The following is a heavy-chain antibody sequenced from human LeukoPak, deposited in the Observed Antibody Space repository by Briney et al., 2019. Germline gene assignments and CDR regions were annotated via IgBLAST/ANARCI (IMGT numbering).Heavy chain of an antibody. CDR2: IWYDGSNK. CDR3: AGEYEDYFDY. D-gene: IGHD3-3*01. V-gene: IGHV3-33*08. CDR1: GFTFSSYG. Sequence: GGSLRLSCGASGFTFSSYGMHWVRQAPGKGLEWVAVIWYDGSNKYYADSVKGRFTISRDNSKNTLYLQMNSLRAEDTAVYYCAGEYEDYFDYWGQGTLVTVSS. J-gene: IGHJ4*02.